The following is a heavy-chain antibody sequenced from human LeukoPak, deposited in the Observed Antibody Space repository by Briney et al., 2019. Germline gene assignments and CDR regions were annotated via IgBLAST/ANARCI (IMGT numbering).Heavy chain of an antibody. CDR2: INDDGSDT. D-gene: IGHD4-17*01. Sequence: PGGSLRLSCAASGFTSKLYWMHWVRQVPGKRPVWVSRINDDGSDTIYADSVRGRFTISRDDAKNTVYLQMNNLRAEDTAVYYCARGGDYGDYDDAFDIWGQGTMVTVSS. CDR3: ARGGDYGDYDDAFDI. V-gene: IGHV3-74*01. J-gene: IGHJ3*02. CDR1: GFTSKLYW.